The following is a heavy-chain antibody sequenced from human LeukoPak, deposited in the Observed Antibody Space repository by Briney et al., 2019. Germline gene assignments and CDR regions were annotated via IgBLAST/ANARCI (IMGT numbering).Heavy chain of an antibody. Sequence: ASVKVSCKASGGTFSSYAISWVRHAPGQGLEWMGGIIPIFGTANYAQKFQGRVTITTDESTSTAYMELSSLRSEDTAVYYCARTTEYSSSSFDYWGQGTLVTVSS. V-gene: IGHV1-69*05. CDR3: ARTTEYSSSSFDY. D-gene: IGHD6-6*01. CDR1: GGTFSSYA. J-gene: IGHJ4*02. CDR2: IIPIFGTA.